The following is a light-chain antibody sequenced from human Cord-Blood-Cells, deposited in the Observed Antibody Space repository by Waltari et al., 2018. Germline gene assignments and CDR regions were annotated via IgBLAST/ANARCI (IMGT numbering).Light chain of an antibody. CDR1: SSDVGSYNL. V-gene: IGLV2-23*02. CDR2: EFS. CDR3: CSYAGSSTYV. J-gene: IGLJ1*01. Sequence: QSALTQPASVSGSPGQSITISCTGTSSDVGSYNLVSCYQQHPGKAPKLMIYEFSKRPSGVSNRFSGSKSGNTASLTISGLQAEDEADYYCCSYAGSSTYVFGTGTKVTVL.